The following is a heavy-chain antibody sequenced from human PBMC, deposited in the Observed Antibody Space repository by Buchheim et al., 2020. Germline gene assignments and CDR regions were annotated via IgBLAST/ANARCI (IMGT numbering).Heavy chain of an antibody. CDR1: GFTFSNYE. CDR2: IGVGGDT. CDR3: SRGAGELELRTMDV. D-gene: IGHD1-7*01. Sequence: EVQLVESGGGLVEPGGSLRLSCAASGFTFSNYEMHWVRQVIGKGLEWVSTIGVGGDTYYPGSVKGRFTISSENAKNSLYLPMNSLRAGDTAVYYCSRGAGELELRTMDVWGQGTT. V-gene: IGHV3-13*04. J-gene: IGHJ6*02.